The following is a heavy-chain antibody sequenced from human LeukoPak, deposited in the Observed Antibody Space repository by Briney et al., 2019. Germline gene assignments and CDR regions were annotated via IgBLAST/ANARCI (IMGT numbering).Heavy chain of an antibody. CDR2: IYASGST. Sequence: PSETLSLTRTVSGGSISSYYCSWIRLPAGKGLEWIGRIYASGSTNFSPSLKSRLTMSVDTSKTKFSLKLSSVTAADSAVYYCARGGLYGMDVWGQGTTVTVSS. J-gene: IGHJ6*02. D-gene: IGHD3-10*01. CDR1: GGSISSYY. CDR3: ARGGLYGMDV. V-gene: IGHV4-4*07.